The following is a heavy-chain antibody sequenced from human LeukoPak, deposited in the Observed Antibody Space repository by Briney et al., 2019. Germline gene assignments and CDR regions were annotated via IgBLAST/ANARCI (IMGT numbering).Heavy chain of an antibody. J-gene: IGHJ6*03. D-gene: IGHD2-21*01. V-gene: IGHV4-34*01. CDR3: ARGLWWEMIAYMDV. Sequence: SETLSLTCAVYGGSFSGYYWSWIRQPPGKGLEWIGEINHSGSTNYNPSLKSRVTISVDTSKNQFSLKLSSVTAADTAVYYCARGLWWEMIAYMDVWGKGTTVTVS. CDR1: GGSFSGYY. CDR2: INHSGST.